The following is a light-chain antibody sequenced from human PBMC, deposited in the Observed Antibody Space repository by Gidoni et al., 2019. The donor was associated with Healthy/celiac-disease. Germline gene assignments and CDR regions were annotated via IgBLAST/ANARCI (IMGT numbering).Light chain of an antibody. J-gene: IGKJ2*04. CDR1: QSVLYSSNNKNY. Sequence: IVMTPSPDSLAVSLGERATINCKSSQSVLYSSNNKNYLAWYQQKPGQPPKLLIYWASTRESGVPDRFSGSGSGTDFTLTISSLQAEDVAVYYCQQYYSIMCSFGQGTKLEIK. V-gene: IGKV4-1*01. CDR2: WAS. CDR3: QQYYSIMCS.